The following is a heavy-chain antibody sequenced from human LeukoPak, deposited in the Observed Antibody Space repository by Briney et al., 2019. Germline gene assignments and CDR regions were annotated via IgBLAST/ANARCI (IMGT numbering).Heavy chain of an antibody. CDR3: ARGADIVVVPADY. D-gene: IGHD2-2*01. J-gene: IGHJ4*02. Sequence: GGSLRLSCAASGFTFSSYAMHWVRQAPGKGLEWVAVISYGGSNKYYADSVKGRFTISRDNSKNTLYLQMNSLRAEDTAVYYCARGADIVVVPADYWGQGTLVTVSS. CDR2: ISYGGSNK. CDR1: GFTFSSYA. V-gene: IGHV3-30*04.